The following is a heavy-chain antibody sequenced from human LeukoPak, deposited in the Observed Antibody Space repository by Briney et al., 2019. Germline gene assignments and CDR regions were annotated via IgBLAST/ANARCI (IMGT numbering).Heavy chain of an antibody. CDR2: IYHSGST. Sequence: PGGSLRLSCAVSGGSISRSNWWSWVRQPPGKGLEWIGEIYHSGSTNYNPSLKSRVTISVDKSKNQFSLKLSSVTAADTAVYYCAREDYDDSGAWYFDLWGRGTLVTVSS. J-gene: IGHJ2*01. V-gene: IGHV4-4*02. CDR1: GGSISRSNW. CDR3: AREDYDDSGAWYFDL. D-gene: IGHD3-3*01.